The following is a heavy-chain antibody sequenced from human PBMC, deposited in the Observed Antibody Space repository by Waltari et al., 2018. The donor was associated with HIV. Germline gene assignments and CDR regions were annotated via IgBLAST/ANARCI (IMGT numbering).Heavy chain of an antibody. CDR3: AREGFGNFNPGMDV. CDR2: IIPMFGTA. D-gene: IGHD3-10*01. CDR1: GGTFNRYS. V-gene: IGHV1-69*01. Sequence: QVQLVQSGAEVKKPGSSVKVSCKASGGTFNRYSMSWVRQAPGQGSEWMGGIIPMFGTANYAQKFQGRVTLTADESTSVVYMELSSLRSEDTAVYYCAREGFGNFNPGMDVWGQGTTVTVSS. J-gene: IGHJ6*02.